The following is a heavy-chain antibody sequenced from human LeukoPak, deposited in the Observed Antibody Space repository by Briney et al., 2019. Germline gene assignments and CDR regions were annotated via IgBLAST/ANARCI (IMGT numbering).Heavy chain of an antibody. CDR3: ARLYGISGGY. CDR1: GFTVITNY. CDR2: IYTDGST. V-gene: IGHV3-53*01. J-gene: IGHJ4*02. Sequence: GGSLRLSCAASGFTVITNYMSWVRQAPGKGLEWVSVIYTDGSTYYADSVKGRFTISRDNSKNTLYLQMNSLRAEDTAVYYCARLYGISGGYWGQGTMDTDSS. D-gene: IGHD4-17*01.